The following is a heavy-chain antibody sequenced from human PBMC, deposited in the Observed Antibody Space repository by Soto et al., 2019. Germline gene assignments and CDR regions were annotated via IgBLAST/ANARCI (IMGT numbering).Heavy chain of an antibody. J-gene: IGHJ5*02. CDR2: ISACNGNT. Sequence: ASVKVSCKASGYTFTSYGISWVRQAPGQGLEWMGWISACNGNTNYAQKLQGRVTMTTDTSTSTAYMELRSLRSDDTAVYYCARDYCSSTSCYKRGWFDPWGQGTLVTVSS. D-gene: IGHD2-2*02. CDR3: ARDYCSSTSCYKRGWFDP. CDR1: GYTFTSYG. V-gene: IGHV1-18*04.